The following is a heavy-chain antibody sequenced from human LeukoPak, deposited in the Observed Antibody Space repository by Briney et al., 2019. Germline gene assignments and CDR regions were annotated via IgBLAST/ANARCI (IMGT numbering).Heavy chain of an antibody. V-gene: IGHV3-33*01. Sequence: RGSLRLSCAASGFTFSSYGMHWVRQAPGKWLEWVAVIWYDGSNKYYADSVKGRFTISRDNSKNTLYLQMNSLRAEDTAVYYCARDGVRQWLVSNNWFDPWGQGTLVTVSS. CDR1: GFTFSSYG. CDR3: ARDGVRQWLVSNNWFDP. J-gene: IGHJ5*02. CDR2: IWYDGSNK. D-gene: IGHD6-19*01.